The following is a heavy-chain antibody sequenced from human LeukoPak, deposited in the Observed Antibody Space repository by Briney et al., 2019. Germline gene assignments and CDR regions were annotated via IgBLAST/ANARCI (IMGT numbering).Heavy chain of an antibody. V-gene: IGHV4-61*01. CDR1: GGSVSSGSYY. J-gene: IGHJ4*02. CDR2: IYYSGST. D-gene: IGHD3-3*01. Sequence: SETLSLTCTVSGGSVSSGSYYWSWIRQPPGKGLEWIGYIYYSGSTNYNPSLKGRVTISVDTSKNQFSLKLSSVTAADTAVYYCARGTIPQYYFDYWGQGTLVTVSS. CDR3: ARGTIPQYYFDY.